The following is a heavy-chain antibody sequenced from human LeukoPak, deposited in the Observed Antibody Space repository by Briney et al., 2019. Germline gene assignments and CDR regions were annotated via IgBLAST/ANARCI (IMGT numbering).Heavy chain of an antibody. CDR2: INHSGST. J-gene: IGHJ4*02. CDR3: ARTTIDCFDY. D-gene: IGHD5-12*01. CDR1: GGSFSGYY. V-gene: IGHV4-34*01. Sequence: PSETLSLTCAVYGGSFSGYYWSWIRQPPGKGLEWIGEINHSGSTNYNPSLKSRVTISVDTSKNQFSLKLSSVTAADTAVYYCARTTIDCFDYWGQGTLVTVSS.